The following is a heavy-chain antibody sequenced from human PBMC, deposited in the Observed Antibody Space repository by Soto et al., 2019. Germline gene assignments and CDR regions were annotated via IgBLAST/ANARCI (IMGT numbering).Heavy chain of an antibody. J-gene: IGHJ4*02. Sequence: HPGGSLRLSCSASGFTFTSYAMHWVRQAPGKGLEFVSAISSYGADTYYAASVKGRFAISRDNPKNTLYLQMSSLRAEDTALYYCVKEGYLRSDWYGQFDYWGQGALVTVSS. V-gene: IGHV3-64D*06. CDR2: ISSYGADT. D-gene: IGHD6-19*01. CDR3: VKEGYLRSDWYGQFDY. CDR1: GFTFTSYA.